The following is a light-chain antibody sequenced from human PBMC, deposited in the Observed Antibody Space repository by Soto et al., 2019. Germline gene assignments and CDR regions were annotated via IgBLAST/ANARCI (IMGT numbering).Light chain of an antibody. V-gene: IGLV2-14*01. CDR2: EVS. J-gene: IGLJ1*01. CDR3: FSYTSSGTYV. Sequence: QSALTQPASVSGSLGQSIIISCTGTSRDAGNYKYVSWYQQHPGKAPKLMIYEVSNRPSGVSNRFSGSKSGNTASLTISGLQAEDETDYYCFSYTSSGTYVFGTGTKVTVL. CDR1: SRDAGNYKY.